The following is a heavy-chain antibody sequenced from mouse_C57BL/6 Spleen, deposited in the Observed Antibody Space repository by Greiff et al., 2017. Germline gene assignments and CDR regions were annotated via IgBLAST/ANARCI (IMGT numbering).Heavy chain of an antibody. V-gene: IGHV1-42*01. CDR1: GYSFTGYY. Sequence: VQLKQSGPELVKPGASVKISCKASGYSFTGYYMNWVKQSPEKSLEWIGEINPSTGGTTYNQKFKAKATLTVDKSSSTAYMQLKSLTSEDSAVYYCARRLDYAWFAYWGQGTLVTVSA. D-gene: IGHD2-4*01. J-gene: IGHJ3*01. CDR2: INPSTGGT. CDR3: ARRLDYAWFAY.